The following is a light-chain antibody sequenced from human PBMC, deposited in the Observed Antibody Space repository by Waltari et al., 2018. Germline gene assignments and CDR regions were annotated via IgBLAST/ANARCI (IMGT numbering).Light chain of an antibody. Sequence: DLVMTPPPLSLPITPGEPASLSCRSSQSLLHSNGNTYLHWYLQKPGQSPQLLIYWGSNRASGVPDRFSGSGSGTDFTLKISKVEAEDVGVYYCVQAIAFPYSFGQGTKVEIK. J-gene: IGKJ2*03. CDR1: QSLLHSNGNTY. CDR2: WGS. V-gene: IGKV2-40*01. CDR3: VQAIAFPYS.